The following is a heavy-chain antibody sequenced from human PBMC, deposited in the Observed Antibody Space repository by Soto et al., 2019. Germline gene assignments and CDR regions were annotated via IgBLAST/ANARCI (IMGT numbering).Heavy chain of an antibody. V-gene: IGHV4-59*01. Sequence: QVQLQESGPGLVKPSETLSLTCTVSGGSISSYYWSWIRQPPGKGLEWIGYIYYRGSANYNPSLKSRVPLSVNTSKCQCSLKLSSVTAAVTAVYYCARRWGTYFDYGGQGTLVTVSS. CDR1: GGSISSYY. CDR2: IYYRGSA. CDR3: ARRWGTYFDY. D-gene: IGHD7-27*01. J-gene: IGHJ4*02.